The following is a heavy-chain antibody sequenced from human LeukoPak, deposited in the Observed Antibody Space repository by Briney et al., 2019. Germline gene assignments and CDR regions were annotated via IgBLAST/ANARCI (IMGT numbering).Heavy chain of an antibody. CDR1: GFTFSSYS. CDR2: ISGSGGST. D-gene: IGHD3-10*01. J-gene: IGHJ4*02. CDR3: AKLWFGELSWVDY. V-gene: IGHV3-23*01. Sequence: GGSLRLSCAASGFTFSSYSMNWVRQAPGKGLEWVSFISGSGGSTYYADSVRGRFTISRDNSKNTLYLQMNSLRAEDTAIYYCAKLWFGELSWVDYWGQGTLVTVSS.